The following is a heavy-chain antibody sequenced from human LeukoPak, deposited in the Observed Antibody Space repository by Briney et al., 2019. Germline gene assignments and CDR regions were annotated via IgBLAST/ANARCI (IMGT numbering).Heavy chain of an antibody. CDR1: GGSFSGYY. D-gene: IGHD2-2*03. CDR3: ARVDIVVVPAASSYYYGMDV. Sequence: PSETLSLTCAVYGGSFSGYYWSWIRQPPGKGLEWIGEINHSGSTNYNPSPRSRVTISVDTSKNQFSLKLSSVTAADTAVYYCARVDIVVVPAASSYYYGMDVWGQGTTVTVSS. V-gene: IGHV4-34*01. J-gene: IGHJ6*02. CDR2: INHSGST.